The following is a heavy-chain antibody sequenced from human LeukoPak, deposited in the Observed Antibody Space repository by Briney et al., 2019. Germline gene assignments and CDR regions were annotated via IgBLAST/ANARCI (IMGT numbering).Heavy chain of an antibody. J-gene: IGHJ4*02. CDR2: INHSGST. D-gene: IGHD3-3*01. V-gene: IGHV4-34*01. CDR1: GGSFSGYY. Sequence: PSETLSLTCAVYGGSFSGYYWSWIRQPPGKGLEWIGEINHSGSTNYNPSLKSRVTISVDTSKNQFSLKLSSVTAADTAVYYCARDFYDFWGVYPYWGQGTLVPSPQ. CDR3: ARDFYDFWGVYPY.